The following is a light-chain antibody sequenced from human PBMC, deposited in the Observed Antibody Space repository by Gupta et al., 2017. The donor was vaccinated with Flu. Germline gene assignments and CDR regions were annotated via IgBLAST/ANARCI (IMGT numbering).Light chain of an antibody. CDR2: GAS. CDR1: QSVSSSY. Sequence: EIVLTQSPGTLSLSPGERATLSCRASQSVSSSYLAWYQQKPGQAPRLLIYGASSRATGILDRFSGSGSGTEFTLTISRLEPEDFAVYYCQQYGSSPRTFGQGTKVEIK. CDR3: QQYGSSPRT. V-gene: IGKV3-20*01. J-gene: IGKJ1*01.